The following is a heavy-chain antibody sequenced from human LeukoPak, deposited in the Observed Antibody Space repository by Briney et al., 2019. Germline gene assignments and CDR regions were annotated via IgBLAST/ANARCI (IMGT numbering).Heavy chain of an antibody. V-gene: IGHV3-74*01. J-gene: IGHJ6*03. CDR3: ARTGPHSYYMDV. CDR1: GFTFSRYW. Sequence: PGGSLRLSCATSGFTFSRYWMHWVRQAPGKGLVWVSRSNSDGSSTSYADSAKGRFTISRDNAKNTLYLQMNSLRAEDAAVYYCARTGPHSYYMDVWGRGTTVSVSS. D-gene: IGHD2-8*02. CDR2: SNSDGSST.